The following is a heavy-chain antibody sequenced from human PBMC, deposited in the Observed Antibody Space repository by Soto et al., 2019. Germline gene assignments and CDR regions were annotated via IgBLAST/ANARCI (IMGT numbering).Heavy chain of an antibody. V-gene: IGHV3-74*03. J-gene: IGHJ6*02. Sequence: GGSLRLSCAASGFTFSHYWMHWVRQDPGKGLVWVSGINNDGTSTKYADSVKGRFTISRDNAKSTLYLQINSLRVEDTAVYYCARGNYYGMDVWGQGTTVTVSS. CDR1: GFTFSHYW. CDR3: ARGNYYGMDV. CDR2: INNDGTST.